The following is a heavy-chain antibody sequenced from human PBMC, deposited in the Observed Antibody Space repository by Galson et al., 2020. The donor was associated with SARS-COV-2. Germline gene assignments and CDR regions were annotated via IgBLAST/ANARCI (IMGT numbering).Heavy chain of an antibody. V-gene: IGHV1-8*01. J-gene: IGHJ6*03. Sequence: ASVKVSCKASGYTFTSYDINWVRQATGQGLEWMGWMNTNSGNTGYAQKFQGRVTMTSNTSISTAYLELSSLRSEDTAVYYCASYGPIYYYYYDMDGWGKGTTVTVSS. D-gene: IGHD3-10*01. CDR1: GYTFTSYD. CDR3: ASYGPIYYYYYDMDG. CDR2: MNTNSGNT.